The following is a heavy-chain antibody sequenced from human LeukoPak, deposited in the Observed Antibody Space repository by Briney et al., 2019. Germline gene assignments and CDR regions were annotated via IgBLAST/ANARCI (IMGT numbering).Heavy chain of an antibody. Sequence: RRASVKVSCKASGGTFSSYAISWVRRAPGQGLEWMGGIIPIFGTANYAQKFQGRVTITADESTSIAYMELSSLRSEDTAVYYCARDGIAAAGTDYYYYGMDVWGKGTTVTVSS. CDR3: ARDGIAAAGTDYYYYGMDV. J-gene: IGHJ6*04. V-gene: IGHV1-69*13. CDR1: GGTFSSYA. D-gene: IGHD6-13*01. CDR2: IIPIFGTA.